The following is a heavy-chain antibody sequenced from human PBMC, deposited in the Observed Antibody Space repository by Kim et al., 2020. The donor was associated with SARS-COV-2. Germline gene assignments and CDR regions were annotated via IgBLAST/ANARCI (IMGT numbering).Heavy chain of an antibody. J-gene: IGHJ4*02. CDR2: IKQDGSEK. Sequence: GGSLRLSCAASGFTFSSYWMSWVRQAPGKGLEWVANIKQDGSEKYYVDSVKGRFTISRDNAKNSLYLQMNSLRAEDTAVYYCASRDFDYYDSSGYPYWGQGTLVTVSS. CDR1: GFTFSSYW. CDR3: ASRDFDYYDSSGYPY. V-gene: IGHV3-7*01. D-gene: IGHD3-22*01.